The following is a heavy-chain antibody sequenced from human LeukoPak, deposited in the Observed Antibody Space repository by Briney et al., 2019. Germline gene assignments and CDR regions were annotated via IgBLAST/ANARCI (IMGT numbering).Heavy chain of an antibody. V-gene: IGHV1-18*04. CDR3: AKDRRLRFLEWSSIGYFQH. Sequence: GASVKVSCKASGYTFSSYAISWVRQAAGQGREWMGWISPYNGNTKYAQKFQGRVTMTTDTSTSTAYMELRSLRSDDTAVYYCAKDRRLRFLEWSSIGYFQHWGQGTLVAVSS. J-gene: IGHJ1*01. D-gene: IGHD3-3*01. CDR1: GYTFSSYA. CDR2: ISPYNGNT.